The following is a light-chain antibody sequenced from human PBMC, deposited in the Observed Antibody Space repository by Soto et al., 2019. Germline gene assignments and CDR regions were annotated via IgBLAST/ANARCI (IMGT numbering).Light chain of an antibody. CDR1: STDIESYNF. CDR3: CSYSTGGPLV. Sequence: QSVLTQPASVSGSPGQSITIPCIGSSTDIESYNFVSWYQIHPGKAPKLIIFEVANRPSDVSLRFSGSKSGNTASLTISSLQAEYEADYRCCSYSTGGPLVFGGGTKVTGL. J-gene: IGLJ3*02. V-gene: IGLV2-23*02. CDR2: EVA.